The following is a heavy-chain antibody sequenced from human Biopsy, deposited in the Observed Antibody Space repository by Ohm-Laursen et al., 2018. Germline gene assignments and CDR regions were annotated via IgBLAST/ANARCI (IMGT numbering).Heavy chain of an antibody. J-gene: IGHJ4*02. CDR3: ARQVDFWSGYVDY. D-gene: IGHD3-3*01. V-gene: IGHV4-39*01. CDR1: GGSISDSTYH. Sequence: SETLSLTCTVSGGSISDSTYHWGWIRQSPGKGLEWIGNIYYSGNTDYSPSLKSRVTIPVDTSNNQFSLKLRSVTAADTAVYYCARQVDFWSGYVDYWGQGTLVAVSS. CDR2: IYYSGNT.